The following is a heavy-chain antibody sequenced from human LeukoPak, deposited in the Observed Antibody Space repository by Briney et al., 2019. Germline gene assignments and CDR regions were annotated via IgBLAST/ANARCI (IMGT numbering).Heavy chain of an antibody. J-gene: IGHJ5*01. CDR3: ARLSNYGILTGNSWFDS. D-gene: IGHD3-9*01. V-gene: IGHV4-59*08. Sequence: SETLSLTCTVSGDSITSYYWTWIRQPPGKALEWIGYIYYSGSTNYSPSLKSRVTISLDKSKTQFFLKLSSVAAADTAVYYCARLSNYGILTGNSWFDSWGPGTLVTVSS. CDR1: GDSITSYY. CDR2: IYYSGST.